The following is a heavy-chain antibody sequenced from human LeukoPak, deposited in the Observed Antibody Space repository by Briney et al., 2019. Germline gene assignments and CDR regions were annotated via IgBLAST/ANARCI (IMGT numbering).Heavy chain of an antibody. CDR3: AKDRCSNGIGCYYYYMDL. CDR1: GFTVSSNY. Sequence: GGSLRLSCAASGFTVSSNYMSWVRQAPGKGLEWVAYIQYDGSNKQYADSVKGRFSISRDSSKDVLYLQMNSLRAEDTAVYYCAKDRCSNGIGCYYYYMDLWGKGTTVTISS. CDR2: IQYDGSNK. J-gene: IGHJ6*03. D-gene: IGHD2-8*01. V-gene: IGHV3-30*02.